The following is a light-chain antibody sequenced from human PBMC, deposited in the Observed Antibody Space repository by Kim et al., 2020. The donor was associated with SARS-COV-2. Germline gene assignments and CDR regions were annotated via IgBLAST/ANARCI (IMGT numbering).Light chain of an antibody. V-gene: IGLV3-1*01. Sequence: SYELTQPPSVSVSPGQTASITCSGDKLGDKYASWYQQKPGQSPVLVIYQDSKRPSGIPERFSGSNSGNTATLTISGTQAMDEADYYCQAWDSSGVFGGGTQLTVL. CDR1: KLGDKY. CDR3: QAWDSSGV. J-gene: IGLJ3*02. CDR2: QDS.